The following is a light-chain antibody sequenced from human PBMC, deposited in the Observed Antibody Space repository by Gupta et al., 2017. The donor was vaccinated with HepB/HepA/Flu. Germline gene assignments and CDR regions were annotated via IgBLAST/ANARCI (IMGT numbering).Light chain of an antibody. CDR2: DVN. J-gene: IGLJ2*01. CDR3: SWYTTGNALI. V-gene: IGLV2-14*03. CDR1: RSDVGAYNS. Sequence: ASVSGSPGQSITISCIGTRSDVGAYNSISWYQPYPGKAPKLLIFDVNSRPSGVANRFSGSKSANTASLTISGRQREDEADYYCSWYTTGNALIFGGGTKVTVL.